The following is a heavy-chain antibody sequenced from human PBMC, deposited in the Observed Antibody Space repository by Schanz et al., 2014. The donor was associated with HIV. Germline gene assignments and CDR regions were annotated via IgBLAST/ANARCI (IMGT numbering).Heavy chain of an antibody. Sequence: EVQLVESGGGLVQPGRSLRLSCAASGFTFDDYAMHWVRQAPGKGLEWVSGISWNSGSIGYADSVKGRFTISRDNAKNSLYLQMNSLRAEDTALYYCAKDIAGYNRYYFDYWGQGTLVTVSS. CDR1: GFTFDDYA. V-gene: IGHV3-9*01. D-gene: IGHD5-12*01. J-gene: IGHJ4*02. CDR3: AKDIAGYNRYYFDY. CDR2: ISWNSGSI.